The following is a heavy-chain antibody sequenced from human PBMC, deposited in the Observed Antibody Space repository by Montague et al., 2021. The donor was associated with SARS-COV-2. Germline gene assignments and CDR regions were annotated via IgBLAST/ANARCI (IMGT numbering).Heavy chain of an antibody. CDR3: ARREYSYGWGD. CDR1: GGSIRSSSYY. Sequence: SETLSLTCTVSGGSIRSSSYYWGWIRPSAGKGQESIASVYYSGXTXYXXSLKSRLTISVDTSKNQFSLKLNSVTAADTALYYCARREYSYGWGDWGQGTLVTVSS. CDR2: VYYSGXT. J-gene: IGHJ4*02. V-gene: IGHV4-39*01. D-gene: IGHD5-18*01.